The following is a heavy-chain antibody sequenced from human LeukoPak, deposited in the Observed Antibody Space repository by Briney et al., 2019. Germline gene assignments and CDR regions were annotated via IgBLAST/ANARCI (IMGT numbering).Heavy chain of an antibody. Sequence: GASVKVSCKVSGYTLTELSMHWVRQAPGKGLEWMGGFDPEDGETIYAQKFQGRVTMTRNTSISTAYMELSSLRSEDTAVYYCARGRRFRGRRYCSGGSCYGEYYYMDVWGKGTTVTISS. CDR1: GYTLTELS. V-gene: IGHV1-24*01. J-gene: IGHJ6*03. CDR2: FDPEDGET. CDR3: ARGRRFRGRRYCSGGSCYGEYYYMDV. D-gene: IGHD2-15*01.